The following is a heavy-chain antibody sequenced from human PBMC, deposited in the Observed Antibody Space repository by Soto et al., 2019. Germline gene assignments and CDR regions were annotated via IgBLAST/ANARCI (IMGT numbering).Heavy chain of an antibody. CDR3: ATTRYTFGYL. V-gene: IGHV3-74*01. J-gene: IGHJ4*02. D-gene: IGHD5-18*01. CDR2: INSDGSSA. CDR1: GFTFSSNW. Sequence: GGSLRLSCAASGFTFSSNWMHWVRQAPGKGLVWVSRINSDGSSASYADSVKGRFTISRDNAKNTLYLQMNSLRAEDTAVYYCATTRYTFGYLWGQGTLVTVSS.